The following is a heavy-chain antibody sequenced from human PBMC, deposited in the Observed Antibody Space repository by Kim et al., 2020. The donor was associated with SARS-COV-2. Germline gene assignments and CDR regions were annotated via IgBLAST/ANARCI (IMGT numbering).Heavy chain of an antibody. CDR3: ARGEKEEGRWLQQSFDY. Sequence: SVKVSCKASGGTFSSYTISWVRQAPGQGLEWMGRIIPILGIANYAQKFQGRVTITADKSTSTAYMELSSLRTEDTAVYYCARGEKEEGRWLQQSFDYWGQGTLVTVSS. CDR2: IIPILGIA. J-gene: IGHJ4*02. CDR1: GGTFSSYT. D-gene: IGHD5-12*01. V-gene: IGHV1-69*02.